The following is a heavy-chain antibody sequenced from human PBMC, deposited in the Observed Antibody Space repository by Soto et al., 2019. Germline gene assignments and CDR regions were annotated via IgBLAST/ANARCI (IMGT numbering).Heavy chain of an antibody. CDR1: GGTFSSHT. J-gene: IGHJ2*01. Sequence: QDQLVQSGAEVKKPGSSVKVSCKASGGTFSSHTFSWVRQAPGQGLEWMGRIIPALGTATYAQKLQGSVTFLADESATTVYMELNSLRSEDTAVYYCARPDFGDYWYFDLWGRGTLVTVSS. D-gene: IGHD4-17*01. CDR3: ARPDFGDYWYFDL. V-gene: IGHV1-69*08. CDR2: IIPALGTA.